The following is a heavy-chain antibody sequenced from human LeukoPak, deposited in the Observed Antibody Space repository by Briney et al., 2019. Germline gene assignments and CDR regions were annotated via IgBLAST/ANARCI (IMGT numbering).Heavy chain of an antibody. CDR1: GFTFSDYY. Sequence: GGSLRLSCAASGFTFSDYYMSWIRQAPGKGLEWVSYISSSGSTIYYADSVKGRFTIPRDNAKNSLYLQMNSLRAEDTAVYYCARERIGGEVNNAPGHYFDYWGQGTLVTVSS. CDR2: ISSSGSTI. J-gene: IGHJ4*02. CDR3: ARERIGGEVNNAPGHYFDY. V-gene: IGHV3-11*01. D-gene: IGHD1-26*01.